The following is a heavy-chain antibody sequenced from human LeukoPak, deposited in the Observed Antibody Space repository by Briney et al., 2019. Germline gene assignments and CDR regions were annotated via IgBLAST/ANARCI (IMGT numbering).Heavy chain of an antibody. J-gene: IGHJ5*02. CDR1: GFTFSSYS. Sequence: GGSLRLSCAASGFTFSSYSMNWVRQAPGKGLEWVSSIGSSSSYIYYADSVKGRFTISRDNAKNSLYLQMNSLRAEDTAVYYCARGILPIVVVPAATFEPWGQGTLVTVSS. CDR2: IGSSSSYI. V-gene: IGHV3-21*01. D-gene: IGHD2-2*01. CDR3: ARGILPIVVVPAATFEP.